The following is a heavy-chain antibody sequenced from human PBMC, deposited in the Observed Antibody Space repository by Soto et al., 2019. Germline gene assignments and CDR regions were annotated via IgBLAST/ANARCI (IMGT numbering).Heavy chain of an antibody. CDR2: ISGSGGST. V-gene: IGHV3-23*01. Sequence: EVQLLESGGGLVQPGGSLRLSCAASGFTFSNYAVTWVRQAPGKGLEWVSTISGSGGSTYYADSVKGRFTISRDNSKNTRYLQMNRLRAEDTAVYYCAKDQGSSWYEIDYWGQGTLVTVSS. D-gene: IGHD6-13*01. CDR3: AKDQGSSWYEIDY. CDR1: GFTFSNYA. J-gene: IGHJ4*02.